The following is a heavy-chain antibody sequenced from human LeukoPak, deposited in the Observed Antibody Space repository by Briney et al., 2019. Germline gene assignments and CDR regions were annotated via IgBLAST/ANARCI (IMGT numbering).Heavy chain of an antibody. CDR3: ARARWLQSESDAFDI. D-gene: IGHD5-24*01. CDR2: ISAYNGNT. V-gene: IGHV1-18*01. Sequence: GASVKVSCKASGYTFTSYGISWVRQAPGQGLEWMGWISAYNGNTNYAQKLQGRVTMTTDTSTSTAYMELRSLRSDDTAVYYCARARWLQSESDAFDIWGQGTMVTVSS. CDR1: GYTFTSYG. J-gene: IGHJ3*02.